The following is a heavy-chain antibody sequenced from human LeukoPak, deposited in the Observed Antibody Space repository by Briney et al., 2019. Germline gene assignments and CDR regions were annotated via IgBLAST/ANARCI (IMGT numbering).Heavy chain of an antibody. CDR3: ARVVPPTVYGSGGFFWEPYYFDD. Sequence: GGSLRLSCAAAGFSFSSYDMSWVRQAPGKGLEWVSGISGNGGSTYYADSVKGRFTISRDNSKNTLYLQMDSLRAEDRAVYYCARVVPPTVYGSGGFFWEPYYFDDWGKGPLVTVS. CDR2: ISGNGGST. J-gene: IGHJ4*02. CDR1: GFSFSSYD. V-gene: IGHV3-23*01. D-gene: IGHD3-10*01.